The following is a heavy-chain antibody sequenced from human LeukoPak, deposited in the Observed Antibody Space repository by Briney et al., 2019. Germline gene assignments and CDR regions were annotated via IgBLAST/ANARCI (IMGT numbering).Heavy chain of an antibody. V-gene: IGHV3-15*01. J-gene: IGHJ4*02. Sequence: PGGSLRLSCVGSGVTFSNAWMSWIRQAPGKGLQWVGHIKSKTDGGTTAYAAPVKGRFTISRDDPKNTLYLQMNSLKSEDAALYYCTALGAASEYWGQGALVTVSS. CDR1: GVTFSNAW. D-gene: IGHD2-15*01. CDR3: TALGAASEY. CDR2: IKSKTDGGTT.